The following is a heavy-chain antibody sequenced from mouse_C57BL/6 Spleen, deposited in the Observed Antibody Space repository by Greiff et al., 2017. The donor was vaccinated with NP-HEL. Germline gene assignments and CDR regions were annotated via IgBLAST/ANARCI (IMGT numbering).Heavy chain of an antibody. CDR2: IDPSASYT. CDR1: GYTFTSYW. V-gene: IGHV1-69*01. D-gene: IGHD1-1*01. CDR3: ARSHYGSSDYYAMDY. Sequence: VKLQESGAELVMPGASVKLSCKASGYTFTSYWMHWVKQRPGQGLEWIGEIDPSASYTNYNQKFKGKSTLTVDKSSSTAYMQLSSLTSEDSAVYDCARSHYGSSDYYAMDYWGQGTSVTVSS. J-gene: IGHJ4*01.